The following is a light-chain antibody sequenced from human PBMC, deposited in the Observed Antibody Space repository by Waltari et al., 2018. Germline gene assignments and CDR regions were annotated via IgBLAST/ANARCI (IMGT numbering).Light chain of an antibody. CDR3: QTGGHGTWV. CDR1: SGHSRNI. J-gene: IGLJ3*02. V-gene: IGLV4-69*01. Sequence: QLVLNQSPSASASLGASVKLTCTLSSGHSRNIAAWLQQQPENGSSYLMKVNSDGSHTKGDGIPDRFSGSSSGAERYLTISSLQSEDEADYYCQTGGHGTWVFGGGTKLTVL. CDR2: VNSDGSH.